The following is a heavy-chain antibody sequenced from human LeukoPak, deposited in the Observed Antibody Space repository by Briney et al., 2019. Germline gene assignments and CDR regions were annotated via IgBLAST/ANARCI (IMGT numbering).Heavy chain of an antibody. V-gene: IGHV3-21*01. CDR2: ISTTSSYI. CDR1: GFTFSSYN. CDR3: ARAGGYASSWAY. Sequence: GGSLRLSCAASGFTFSSYNMNWVRQAPGKGLDWVSSISTTSSYIYYADSVEGRFTISRDNAKNSLDLQMNSLRGEDTAVYYCARAGGYASSWAYWGQGTLVTVSS. J-gene: IGHJ4*02. D-gene: IGHD5-12*01.